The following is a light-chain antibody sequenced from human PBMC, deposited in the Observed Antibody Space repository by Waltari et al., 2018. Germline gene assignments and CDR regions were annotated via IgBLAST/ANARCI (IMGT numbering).Light chain of an antibody. J-gene: IGKJ1*01. CDR1: QSVSTW. CDR3: QQYFTFPWT. V-gene: IGKV1-5*03. Sequence: DIQMTQSPSTLSASVGERVTITCRASQSVSTWLAWYQQKPGKAPTLLVYRASSYQTGVPSRFSASGSVAEFTLSINGLQPDDFATYYCQQYFTFPWTFGRGTKVEI. CDR2: RAS.